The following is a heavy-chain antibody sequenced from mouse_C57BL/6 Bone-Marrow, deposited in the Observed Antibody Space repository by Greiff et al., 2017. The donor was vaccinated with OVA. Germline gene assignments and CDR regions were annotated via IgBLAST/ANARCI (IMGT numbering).Heavy chain of an antibody. Sequence: VKLMESGPGLVAPSQSLSITCTVSGFSLTSYAISWVRQPPGKGLEWLGVIWPGGGTNYNSALNSRLSISKDNSKSQVFLKMNSLQTDDTARYYCARRGHSSGHGGFAYWGQGTLVTVSA. CDR1: GFSLTSYA. CDR3: ARRGHSSGHGGFAY. D-gene: IGHD3-1*01. J-gene: IGHJ3*01. V-gene: IGHV2-9-1*01. CDR2: IWPGGGT.